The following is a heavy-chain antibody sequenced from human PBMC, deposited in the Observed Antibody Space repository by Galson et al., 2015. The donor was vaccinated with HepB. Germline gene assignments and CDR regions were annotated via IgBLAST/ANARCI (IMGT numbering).Heavy chain of an antibody. CDR2: INHSGST. CDR1: GGPFSGYY. J-gene: IGHJ2*01. V-gene: IGHV4-34*01. CDR3: ARGSLYSGYLNRYFDL. D-gene: IGHD5-12*01. Sequence: ETLSLTCAVYGGPFSGYYWSWIRQPPGKGLEWIGEINHSGSTNYNPSLKSRVTISVDTSKNQFSLKLSSVTAADTAVYYCARGSLYSGYLNRYFDLWGRGTLVTVSS.